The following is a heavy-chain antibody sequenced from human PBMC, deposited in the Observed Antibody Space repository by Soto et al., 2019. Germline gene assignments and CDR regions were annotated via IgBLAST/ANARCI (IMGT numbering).Heavy chain of an antibody. CDR2: ISGSGGSA. V-gene: IGHV3-23*01. D-gene: IGHD2-21*02. CDR1: GFNFRSAA. CDR3: VKLLVVTESRDY. J-gene: IGHJ4*02. Sequence: EVNVLESGGDVVQPGGSLRLSCAASGFNFRSAAMTWVRQAPGKGREWVSSISGSGGSAYYADSVRGRLTISRDNSNNTLDLQMNSLRVEDTATYYCVKLLVVTESRDYWGRGTLVSVSS.